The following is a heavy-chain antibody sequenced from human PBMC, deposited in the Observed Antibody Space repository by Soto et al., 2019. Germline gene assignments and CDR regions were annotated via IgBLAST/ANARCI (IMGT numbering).Heavy chain of an antibody. CDR3: ARRKERSGPHYFDY. J-gene: IGHJ4*02. D-gene: IGHD6-25*01. Sequence: ASVKVSCKASGYTFTTYDVSWVQQASGQGLEWMGWMNPSNGNTGYAQKFQGRVTMTRNTSISTVYMELSGLRPDDTAVYYCARRKERSGPHYFDYWGQGTPVTISS. CDR2: MNPSNGNT. CDR1: GYTFTTYD. V-gene: IGHV1-8*02.